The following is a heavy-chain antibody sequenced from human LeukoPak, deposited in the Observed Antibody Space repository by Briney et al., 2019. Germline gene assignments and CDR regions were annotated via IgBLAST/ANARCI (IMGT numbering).Heavy chain of an antibody. CDR3: ARETFGGVIVKWKQSS. Sequence: PGGSLRLSGAASGFTFSDYYMSWFRQAPGKGLEWVSYISSSGSTIYYADSVKGRFTISRDNAKNSLYLQMNSLRAEDTAVYYCARETFGGVIVKWKQSSWGQGTLVTVSS. D-gene: IGHD3-16*02. J-gene: IGHJ4*02. CDR1: GFTFSDYY. CDR2: ISSSGSTI. V-gene: IGHV3-11*01.